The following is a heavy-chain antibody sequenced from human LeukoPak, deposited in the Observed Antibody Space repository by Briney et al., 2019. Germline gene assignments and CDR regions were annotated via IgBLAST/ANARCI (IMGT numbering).Heavy chain of an antibody. V-gene: IGHV4-61*02. CDR3: ARDWGVRYCSSTSCSGYYYMDV. J-gene: IGHJ6*03. D-gene: IGHD2-2*01. CDR2: IYTSGST. Sequence: PSETLSLTCTVSGGSISSGSYYWSWIRQPAGKGLEWIGRIYTSGSTNYNPSLKSRVTISVDTSKNQFSLKLSSVTAADTAVYYCARDWGVRYCSSTSCSGYYYMDVWGKGTTVTVSS. CDR1: GGSISSGSYY.